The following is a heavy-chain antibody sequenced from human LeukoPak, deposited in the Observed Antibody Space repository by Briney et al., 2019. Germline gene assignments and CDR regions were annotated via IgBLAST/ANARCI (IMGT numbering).Heavy chain of an antibody. D-gene: IGHD2-15*01. V-gene: IGHV3-23*01. J-gene: IGHJ6*03. CDR3: AKVAYCSGGSCYYYMDV. CDR1: GFTFSSYA. CDR2: ISGSGGST. Sequence: GGSLRLSCAASGFTFSSYAMSWVRQAPGKGLEWVSTISGSGGSTYYADSVKGRFTFSRDNSKNTLYLQMNSLRAEDTAVYYCAKVAYCSGGSCYYYMDVWGKGTTVTVSS.